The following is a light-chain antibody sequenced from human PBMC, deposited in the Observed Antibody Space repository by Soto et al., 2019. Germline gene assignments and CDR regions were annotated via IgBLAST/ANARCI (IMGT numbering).Light chain of an antibody. CDR1: QSVGTY. Sequence: EVVLTQAPSTLSWSPGERSTLSCRASQSVGTYCAWYQQKPGQAPRLLIYDGSNRATGIPARFSGGGSGTYCYLTISILAPDDFAVDYSLLRDQWPPYTFGQGTKLEIK. V-gene: IGKV3-11*01. CDR3: LLRDQWPPYT. CDR2: DGS. J-gene: IGKJ2*01.